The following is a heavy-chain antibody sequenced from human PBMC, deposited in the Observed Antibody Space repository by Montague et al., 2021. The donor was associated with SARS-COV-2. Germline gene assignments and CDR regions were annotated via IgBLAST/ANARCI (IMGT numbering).Heavy chain of an antibody. Sequence: SLRLSCAASGFTFNRNSMHWVRQAPGKGLEWLALLSSDESLERYAESVSGRFTISRDNSKSTVFLQMNSLRPEDTAVYYCARGENTTGFVVDYWGQGTLVTVSS. V-gene: IGHV3-30*04. D-gene: IGHD1-1*01. J-gene: IGHJ4*02. CDR2: LSSDESLE. CDR3: ARGENTTGFVVDY. CDR1: GFTFNRNS.